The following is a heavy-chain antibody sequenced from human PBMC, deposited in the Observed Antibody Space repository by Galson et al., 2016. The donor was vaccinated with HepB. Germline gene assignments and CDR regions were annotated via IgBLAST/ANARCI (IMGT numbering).Heavy chain of an antibody. CDR1: GFTFSSYW. V-gene: IGHV3-7*01. J-gene: IGHJ5*02. D-gene: IGHD3-10*01. Sequence: SLRLSCAASGFTFSSYWMTWVRQAPGKGLEWVANIKQDGSEKYYVDSVKGRFTISRDNAKNSLYLQMNSLRAEDTAVYYCARDSASRILLWFRESPFDPWGKGTLVTASS. CDR3: ARDSASRILLWFRESPFDP. CDR2: IKQDGSEK.